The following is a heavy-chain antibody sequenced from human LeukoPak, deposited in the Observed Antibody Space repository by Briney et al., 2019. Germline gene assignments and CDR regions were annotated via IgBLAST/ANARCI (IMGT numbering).Heavy chain of an antibody. CDR2: IYYSGST. CDR3: AKSGGYGLIDY. Sequence: SETLSLTCAVSGASVSGSAYYWGLIRQPPGKGLEWIGNIYYSGSTYYNESLESRVTISIDTSKNQISLKLNSVTAADTAMYYCAKSGGYGLIDYWGQGTLVTVSS. V-gene: IGHV4-39*01. CDR1: GASVSGSAYY. J-gene: IGHJ4*02. D-gene: IGHD1-26*01.